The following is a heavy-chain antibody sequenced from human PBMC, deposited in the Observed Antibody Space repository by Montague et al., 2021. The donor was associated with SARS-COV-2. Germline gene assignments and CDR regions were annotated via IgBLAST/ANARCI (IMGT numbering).Heavy chain of an antibody. J-gene: IGHJ4*02. CDR2: ISSSSSYI. CDR3: ARGVEWLLFNVFDY. CDR1: GFTFSSYS. D-gene: IGHD3-3*01. Sequence: RLSWSASGFTFSSYSMNWVRQAPGKGLEWVSSISSSSSYIYYADSVKGRFTISRDNAKNSLYLQMNSLRAEDTAVYYCARGVEWLLFNVFDYWGQGTLVTVSS. V-gene: IGHV3-21*01.